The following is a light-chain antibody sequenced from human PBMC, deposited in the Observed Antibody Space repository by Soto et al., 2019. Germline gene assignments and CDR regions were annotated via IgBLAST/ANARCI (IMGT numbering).Light chain of an antibody. J-gene: IGKJ5*01. Sequence: EIVMTQSPATLSVSPGERATLSCRASQSVGSNLAWYQQRPGQAPRLLIYGASTRATGIPARFSGSGSGTDFTLSIRSLEPEDFAVYYCQQRSTSITFGQGTRLEIK. V-gene: IGKV3-15*01. CDR3: QQRSTSIT. CDR1: QSVGSN. CDR2: GAS.